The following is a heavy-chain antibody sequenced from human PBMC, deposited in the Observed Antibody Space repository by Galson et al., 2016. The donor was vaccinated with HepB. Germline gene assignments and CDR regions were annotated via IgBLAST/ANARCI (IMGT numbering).Heavy chain of an antibody. CDR1: VGSISSGDYY. V-gene: IGHV4-31*03. CDR2: IYYSGST. CDR3: ARLFEQQLEWEDYWYFDL. Sequence: TLSLTCTVSVGSISSGDYYWSWIRQHPGKGLEWIGYIYYSGSTYYNPSLKSRVTISVDTSKNQFSLKLSSVTAADTAVYYCARLFEQQLEWEDYWYFDLWGRGTLVTVSS. D-gene: IGHD6-13*01. J-gene: IGHJ2*01.